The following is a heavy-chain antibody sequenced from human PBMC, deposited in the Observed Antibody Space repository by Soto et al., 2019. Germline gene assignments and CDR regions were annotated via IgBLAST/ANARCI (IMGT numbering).Heavy chain of an antibody. V-gene: IGHV3-48*01. CDR1: GFTFSSFS. D-gene: IGHD5-18*01. CDR2: ISSSSNTI. CDR3: ARGGYRNFDY. J-gene: IGHJ4*02. Sequence: EVQLVESGGGLVQPGGSWGLPFAASGFTFSSFSWTWVGKAPGKGLEWISYISSSSNTIYYADSMKGRFTISRDNARNSLYLQMNGLRAEDTAVYYCARGGYRNFDYWGQGTLVTVSS.